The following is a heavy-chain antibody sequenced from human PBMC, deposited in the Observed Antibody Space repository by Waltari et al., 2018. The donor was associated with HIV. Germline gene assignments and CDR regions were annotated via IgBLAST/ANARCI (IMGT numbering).Heavy chain of an antibody. CDR3: ARTSYCSSTSCRNWFDP. J-gene: IGHJ5*02. CDR2: IIPIFGTA. V-gene: IGHV1-69*01. CDR1: GGTFSSYA. Sequence: QVQLVQSGAEVKKPGSSVKVSCTASGGTFSSYAISWVRQAPGQGLEWMGGIIPIFGTANYAQKFQGRVTITADESTSTAYMELSSLRSEDTAVYYCARTSYCSSTSCRNWFDPWGQGTLVTVSS. D-gene: IGHD2-2*01.